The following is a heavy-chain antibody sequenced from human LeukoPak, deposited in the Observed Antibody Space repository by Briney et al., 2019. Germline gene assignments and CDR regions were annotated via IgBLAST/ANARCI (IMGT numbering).Heavy chain of an antibody. J-gene: IGHJ4*02. D-gene: IGHD6-13*01. CDR3: ARDLLGRQQLEND. CDR2: INPNSGGT. Sequence: GASVKVSCKASGYTFTGYYMHWVRQAPGQGLEWMGRINPNSGGTSYAQKFQSRVTMTRDTSISTAYMELSRLRSDDTAVYYCARDLLGRQQLENDWGQGTLVTVSS. CDR1: GYTFTGYY. V-gene: IGHV1-2*06.